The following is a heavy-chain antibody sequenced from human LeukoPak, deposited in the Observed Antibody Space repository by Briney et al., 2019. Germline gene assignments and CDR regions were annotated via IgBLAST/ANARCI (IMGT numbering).Heavy chain of an antibody. CDR2: ISGSGGSI. D-gene: IGHD6-19*01. CDR3: AKGASVWFYFFDY. J-gene: IGHJ4*02. V-gene: IGHV3-23*01. Sequence: GGSLRLSCAASGFTFSSYAMSWVRQAPGKGLEWVSAISGSGGSIYYADSVKGRFTISRDNSKDALYLQMNSLRVEDTAVYYCAKGASVWFYFFDYWGQGTLVTVSS. CDR1: GFTFSSYA.